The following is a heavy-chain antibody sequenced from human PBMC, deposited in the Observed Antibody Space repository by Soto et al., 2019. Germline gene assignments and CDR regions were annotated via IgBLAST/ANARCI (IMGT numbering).Heavy chain of an antibody. J-gene: IGHJ4*02. CDR1: GFAFSTFA. V-gene: IGHV3-23*01. CDR3: ARDQLRPGILYSLGVLLPEYGL. CDR2: ISVSGNNA. D-gene: IGHD3-22*01. Sequence: GGSLRLSCAASGFAFSTFAMTWVRQAPGKGPEWVAAISVSGNNAYYADSVKGRFTISRDNSQNSVFLQMSSLRADDTAVYYCARDQLRPGILYSLGVLLPEYGLWGQGTLVTVS.